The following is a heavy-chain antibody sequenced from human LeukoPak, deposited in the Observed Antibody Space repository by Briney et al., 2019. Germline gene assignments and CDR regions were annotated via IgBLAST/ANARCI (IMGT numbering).Heavy chain of an antibody. V-gene: IGHV4-61*02. CDR1: GGSISSGSYY. CDR2: IYTSGST. D-gene: IGHD3-10*01. J-gene: IGHJ4*02. CDR3: ARDSFTMVRGVITTSRIFDY. Sequence: TLSLTCTVSGGSISSGSYYWSWIRQPAGKGLEWIGRIYTSGSTNYNPSLKSRVTISVDTSKNQFSLKLSSVTAADTAVYYCARDSFTMVRGVITTSRIFDYWGQGTLVTVSS.